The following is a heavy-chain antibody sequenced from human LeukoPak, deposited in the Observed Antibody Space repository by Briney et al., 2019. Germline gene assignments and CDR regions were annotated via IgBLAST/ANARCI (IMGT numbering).Heavy chain of an antibody. CDR2: IYYSGST. J-gene: IGHJ4*02. CDR3: ASHDFWSGYPKFDY. D-gene: IGHD3-3*01. CDR1: GFTFSSYS. Sequence: TGGSLRLSCAASGFTFSSYSMNWIRQPPGKGLEWIGSIYYSGSTYYNPSLKSRVTISVDTSKNQFSLKLSSVTAADTAVYSCASHDFWSGYPKFDYWGQGTLVTVSS. V-gene: IGHV4-39*01.